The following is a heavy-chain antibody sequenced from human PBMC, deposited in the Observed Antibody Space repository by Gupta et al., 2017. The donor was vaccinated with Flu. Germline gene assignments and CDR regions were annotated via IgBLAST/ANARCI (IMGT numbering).Heavy chain of an antibody. J-gene: IGHJ5*02. CDR2: MYWDVDK. Sequence: QITLKESAPTLVKPTQTLTLTCPFSGFSLSTSRVGVGWIRQPPGKALEWLALMYWDVDKHYSPSLKNRLTITKDTTKNPVVLTMTNMDPVDTATYYCAHGRSSDYDSSGSSGWFDPWGQGTLVTVSS. V-gene: IGHV2-5*02. CDR3: AHGRSSDYDSSGSSGWFDP. D-gene: IGHD3-22*01. CDR1: GFSLSTSRVG.